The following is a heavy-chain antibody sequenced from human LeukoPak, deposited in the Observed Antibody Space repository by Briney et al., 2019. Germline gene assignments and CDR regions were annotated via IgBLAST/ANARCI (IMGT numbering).Heavy chain of an antibody. Sequence: GGSLRLSCAASGFTFSSYAMHWVCQAPGKGLEWVADIWFDGKNEHFADSVKGRFTISRDNSKNTMYLQTNSLRAEDTAVYYCARDRHCANGVCHSPPGMDVWGQGTTVTVSS. CDR3: ARDRHCANGVCHSPPGMDV. D-gene: IGHD2-8*01. J-gene: IGHJ6*02. V-gene: IGHV3-33*08. CDR2: IWFDGKNE. CDR1: GFTFSSYA.